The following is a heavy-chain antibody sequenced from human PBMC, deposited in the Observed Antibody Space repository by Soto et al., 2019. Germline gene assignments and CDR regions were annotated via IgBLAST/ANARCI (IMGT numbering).Heavy chain of an antibody. D-gene: IGHD1-1*01. CDR3: ARDRNGLGGIDY. Sequence: QLQLQESGSGLVKPSQTLSLTCAVSGGSISSGGFSWSWIRQPPGKGLEWIGYIFQSGSPSYNPSLKSRVTISVERSKNQFLLKLSSVTAADKAVYYCARDRNGLGGIDYWGQGTLVTVSS. CDR1: GGSISSGGFS. CDR2: IFQSGSP. J-gene: IGHJ4*02. V-gene: IGHV4-30-2*01.